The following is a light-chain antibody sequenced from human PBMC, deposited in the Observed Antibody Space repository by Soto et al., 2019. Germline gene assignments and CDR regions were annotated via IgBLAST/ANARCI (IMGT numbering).Light chain of an antibody. CDR1: SSDVGDYNC. CDR3: SSFTTSTVV. J-gene: IGLJ2*01. CDR2: DVN. V-gene: IGLV2-14*03. Sequence: QSALTQPASVSGSPGQSITISCTGTSSDVGDYNCVSWYQQHPGKAPELMIYDVNKRPSGVSSRFSGSKSGNTASLTISGLQAEDEADYYCSSFTTSTVVFGGGTKLTVL.